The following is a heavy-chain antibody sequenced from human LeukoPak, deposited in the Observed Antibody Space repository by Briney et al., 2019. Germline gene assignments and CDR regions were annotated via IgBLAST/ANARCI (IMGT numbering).Heavy chain of an antibody. Sequence: SETLSLTCTVSGGSISSYYWNWIRQPPGKGLEWIGFIYYSGTTNYNPSLKSRVTISVDTSKNQFSLKLSSVTAADTAVYYCARGGSYVWGSYRLKSWFDPWGQGTLVTVSS. J-gene: IGHJ5*02. D-gene: IGHD3-16*02. CDR2: IYYSGTT. CDR1: GGSISSYY. CDR3: ARGGSYVWGSYRLKSWFDP. V-gene: IGHV4-59*01.